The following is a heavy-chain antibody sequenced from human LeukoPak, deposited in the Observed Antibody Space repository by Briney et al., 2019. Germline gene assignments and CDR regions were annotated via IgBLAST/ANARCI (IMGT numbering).Heavy chain of an antibody. D-gene: IGHD3-9*01. CDR1: GGTFSSYA. CDR2: IIPILGIA. CDR3: AREGYDILTGYSYFDY. J-gene: IGHJ4*02. Sequence: ASVKVSCKASGGTFSSYAISWVRQAPGQGLEWMGRIIPILGIANYAQKFQGRVTITADKPTSTAYMELSSLRSEDTAVYYCAREGYDILTGYSYFDYWGQGTLVTVSS. V-gene: IGHV1-69*04.